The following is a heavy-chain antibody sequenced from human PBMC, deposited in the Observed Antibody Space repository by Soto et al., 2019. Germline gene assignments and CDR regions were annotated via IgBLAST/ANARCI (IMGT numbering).Heavy chain of an antibody. CDR3: ARDLAGNNWFDP. V-gene: IGHV4-4*07. D-gene: IGHD1-1*01. Sequence: QVQLQESGPGLVKPSETLSLTCTVSGGSVSDYYWTWIRQPAGKGLEWIGRISTSGSTNYSPSLKSRVTLSVDTSKNQFSLRLTSGTAADTAVYYCARDLAGNNWFDPWGQGTLVTVSS. CDR2: ISTSGST. CDR1: GGSVSDYY. J-gene: IGHJ5*02.